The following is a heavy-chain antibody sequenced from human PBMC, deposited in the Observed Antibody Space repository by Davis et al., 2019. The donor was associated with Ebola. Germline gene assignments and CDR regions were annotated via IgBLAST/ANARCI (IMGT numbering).Heavy chain of an antibody. CDR2: IYYSGST. J-gene: IGHJ3*02. CDR1: GGSVSSGSYY. CDR3: ARGGITIFGGPRAFDI. Sequence: PSETLSLTCTVSGGSVSSGSYYWSWIRQPPGKGLEWIGYIYYSGSTNYNPSLKSRVTISVDRSKNQFSLKLSSVTAADTAVYYCARGGITIFGGPRAFDIWGQGTMVTVSS. D-gene: IGHD3-3*01. V-gene: IGHV4-61*01.